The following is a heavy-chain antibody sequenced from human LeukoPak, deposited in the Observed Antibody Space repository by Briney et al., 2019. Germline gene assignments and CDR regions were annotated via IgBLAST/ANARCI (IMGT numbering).Heavy chain of an antibody. D-gene: IGHD5-24*01. Sequence: GVSLRLSCAASGFMFSSNWMSWVRLAPGKELEWVANIKEDGTETYYVDSVKGRFTISRDNAKNSLYLQMNSLRVEDTAVYYCAKEGRSLQTYWGQGTLVTVSS. CDR3: AKEGRSLQTY. CDR2: IKEDGTET. CDR1: GFMFSSNW. V-gene: IGHV3-7*03. J-gene: IGHJ4*02.